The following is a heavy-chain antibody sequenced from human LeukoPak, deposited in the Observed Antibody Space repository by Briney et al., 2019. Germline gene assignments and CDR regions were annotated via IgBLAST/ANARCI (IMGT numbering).Heavy chain of an antibody. D-gene: IGHD3-3*01. CDR1: GGSISSYY. J-gene: IGHJ4*02. V-gene: IGHV4-59*01. CDR3: ARAGFWSGYDYFDY. Sequence: PSETLSLTCTVSGGSISSYYWSWIRQPPGKGLEWIGYIYYSGSTNYNPSLKSRVTISVDTSKNQFSLKLSSVTAVDTAVYYCARAGFWSGYDYFDYWGQGTLVTVSS. CDR2: IYYSGST.